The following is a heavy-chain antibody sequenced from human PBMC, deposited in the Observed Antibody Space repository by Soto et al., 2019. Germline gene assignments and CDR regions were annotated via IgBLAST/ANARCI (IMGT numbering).Heavy chain of an antibody. CDR3: ARASVDNSHYYGMDV. J-gene: IGHJ6*02. Sequence: GGSLRLSCAASGFTFSSYAMHWVRQAPGKGLEWVAVISYDGSNKYYADSVKGRFTISRDNSKNTLYLQMSSLRAEDTAVYYCARASVDNSHYYGMDVWGQGTTVTVSS. CDR1: GFTFSSYA. D-gene: IGHD1-1*01. CDR2: ISYDGSNK. V-gene: IGHV3-30-3*01.